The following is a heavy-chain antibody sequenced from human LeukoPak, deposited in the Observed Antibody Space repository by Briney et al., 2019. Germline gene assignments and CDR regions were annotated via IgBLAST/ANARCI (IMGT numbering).Heavy chain of an antibody. CDR1: GGTFISYV. CDR2: IIPVFGTA. V-gene: IGHV1-69*13. Sequence: SVKVSCKASGGTFISYVISWVRQAPGQGLEWMGGIIPVFGTAKYAQNFQGGVTITADESTSTAYMELSSLRAEDTAVYYCARAYMTATRHFDYWGQGTLVTVSS. D-gene: IGHD2-21*02. J-gene: IGHJ4*02. CDR3: ARAYMTATRHFDY.